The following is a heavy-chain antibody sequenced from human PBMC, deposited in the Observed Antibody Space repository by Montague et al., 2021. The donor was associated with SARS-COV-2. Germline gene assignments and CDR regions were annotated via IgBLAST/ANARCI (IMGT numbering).Heavy chain of an antibody. D-gene: IGHD3-10*01. J-gene: IGHJ4*02. Sequence: SETLSLTCSVSGGSMINNYWSWIRQPPGKGLEWMGYIYYTGSTDXNPSLESRATMSVDTSKNEFSLKLTSVTAADTAVYYCARGAGGLPSSLYYYIDVWGQGTLVTVSS. V-gene: IGHV4-59*01. CDR2: IYYTGST. CDR1: GGSMINNY. CDR3: ARGAGGLPSSLYYYIDV.